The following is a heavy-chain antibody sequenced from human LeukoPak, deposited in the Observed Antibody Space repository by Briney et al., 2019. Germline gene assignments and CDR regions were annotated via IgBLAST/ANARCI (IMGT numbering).Heavy chain of an antibody. Sequence: TGGSLRLSCAASGFFFSSYGMHWVRLAPGKGLEWVALIWYDGSNKYYADSVEGRFTISRDNSKNTLSLQMNSLRAEDTAVYYCARAHYNWNEPPFDSWGQGTLVTVSS. V-gene: IGHV3-33*01. J-gene: IGHJ4*02. CDR3: ARAHYNWNEPPFDS. CDR2: IWYDGSNK. D-gene: IGHD1-20*01. CDR1: GFFFSSYG.